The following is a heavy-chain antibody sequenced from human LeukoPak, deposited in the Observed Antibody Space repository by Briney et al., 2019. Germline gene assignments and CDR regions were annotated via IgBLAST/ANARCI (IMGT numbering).Heavy chain of an antibody. J-gene: IGHJ4*02. CDR1: GFTFSTYA. CDR3: AKERLTTTTFDS. Sequence: PGGPLSLSCAASGFTFSTYAMSWVRQAPGKGLEWVSLISGSGGSTYYADSAKGRFTISRDNGKNTLSLQMSSLRAEDTALYYCAKERLTTTTFDSWGRGTLVTVSS. CDR2: ISGSGGST. V-gene: IGHV3-23*01. D-gene: IGHD4-11*01.